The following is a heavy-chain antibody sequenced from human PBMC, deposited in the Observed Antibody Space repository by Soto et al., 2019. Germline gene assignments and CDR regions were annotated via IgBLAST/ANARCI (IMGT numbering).Heavy chain of an antibody. J-gene: IGHJ3*02. Sequence: GGSLRLSCAASGFTFSGSAMHWVRQASGKGLEWVGRIRSKANSYATAYAASVKGRFTISRDDSKNTAYLQMNSLKTEDTAVYYCTRHRRGRLRFLEGEDAFDIWGQGTMVT. D-gene: IGHD3-3*01. CDR1: GFTFSGSA. CDR2: IRSKANSYAT. CDR3: TRHRRGRLRFLEGEDAFDI. V-gene: IGHV3-73*01.